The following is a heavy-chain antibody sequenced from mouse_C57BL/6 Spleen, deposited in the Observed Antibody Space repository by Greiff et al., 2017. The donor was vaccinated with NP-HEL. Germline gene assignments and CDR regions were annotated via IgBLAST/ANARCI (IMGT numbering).Heavy chain of an antibody. CDR2: ISYDGSN. D-gene: IGHD4-1*01. CDR1: GYSITSGYY. Sequence: EVQLQQSGPGLVKPSQSLSLTCSVTGYSITSGYYWNWIRQFPGNKLEWMGYISYDGSNNYNPSLKNRISITRDTSKNQFFLKLNSVTTEDTATYYCASKRTGWYFDVWGTVTTVTVSS. CDR3: ASKRTGWYFDV. J-gene: IGHJ1*03. V-gene: IGHV3-6*01.